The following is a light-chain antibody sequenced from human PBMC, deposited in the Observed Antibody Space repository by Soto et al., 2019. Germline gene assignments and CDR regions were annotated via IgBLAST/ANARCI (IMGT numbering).Light chain of an antibody. CDR1: QDISNY. J-gene: IGKJ5*01. CDR2: DAS. V-gene: IGKV1-33*01. CDR3: QTYDTLPRTP. Sequence: DSQRTQFPNSLSASVGDRVTITCQASQDISNYLNWYQQKPGKAPKLLIYDASNLETGVPSRFSGSGSGTDFTFTISSLQPEDIATCYCQTYDTLPRTPFAQGRRLAIK.